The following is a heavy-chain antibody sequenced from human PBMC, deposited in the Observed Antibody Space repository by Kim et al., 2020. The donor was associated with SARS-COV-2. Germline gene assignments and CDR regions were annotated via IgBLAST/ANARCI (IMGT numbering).Heavy chain of an antibody. CDR3: AKEYIPSFDWSPGAMDL. D-gene: IGHD3-9*01. J-gene: IGHJ6*02. Sequence: GGSLRLSCVGSGFTFGRYGMSWVRQAPGKGLEWVSAVSHHDASTFYADSVRGRFTISRDNSKSTLYLEISRLRAEDTATYHCAKEYIPSFDWSPGAMDLWGQGTTVTVSS. CDR2: VSHHDAST. CDR1: GFTFGRYG. V-gene: IGHV3-23*01.